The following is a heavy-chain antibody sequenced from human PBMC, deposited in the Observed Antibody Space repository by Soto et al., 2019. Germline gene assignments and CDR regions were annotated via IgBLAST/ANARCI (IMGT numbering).Heavy chain of an antibody. Sequence: QVQLQESGPGLVKPSETLSLTCNVSGDSISPYWWSWIRQSPGKGLEWIAYIHYSGSTNYNPSLKSRVTISIDASNNQFSLKLNSVTAADTAVYYCARLLVRGIVYFDYWGQGTLVTVSS. V-gene: IGHV4-59*08. CDR1: GDSISPYW. CDR3: ARLLVRGIVYFDY. J-gene: IGHJ4*02. CDR2: IHYSGST. D-gene: IGHD3-10*01.